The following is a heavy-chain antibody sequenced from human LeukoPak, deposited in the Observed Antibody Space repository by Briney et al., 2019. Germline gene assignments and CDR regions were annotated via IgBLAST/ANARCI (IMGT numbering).Heavy chain of an antibody. CDR1: GYTFTSYC. J-gene: IGHJ3*02. Sequence: GASVKVSCKASGYTFTSYCMHWVRQAPGQGLEWMGIINPSGGSTSYAQKFQGRVTMTRDMSTSTAYMELSRLRSDDTAVYYCARVRSVWFGPPENDAFDIWGQGTMVTVSS. D-gene: IGHD3-10*01. CDR2: INPSGGST. CDR3: ARVRSVWFGPPENDAFDI. V-gene: IGHV1-46*01.